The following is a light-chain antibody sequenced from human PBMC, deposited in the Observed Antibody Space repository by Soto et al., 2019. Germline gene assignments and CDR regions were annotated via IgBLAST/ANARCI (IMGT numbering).Light chain of an antibody. CDR1: QSVSSSY. V-gene: IGKV3-20*01. Sequence: EIVLTQSPGTLSLSPGERATLSCRARQSVSSSYLAWYQQRPGQAPRLLIYGASIRATGIPDRFSGSGSGTDFTLTISRLVPEDFAVYFCQQHGSSPWTFGQGTKVEIK. J-gene: IGKJ1*01. CDR2: GAS. CDR3: QQHGSSPWT.